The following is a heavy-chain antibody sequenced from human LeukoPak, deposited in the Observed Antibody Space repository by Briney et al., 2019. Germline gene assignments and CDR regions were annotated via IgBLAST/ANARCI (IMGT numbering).Heavy chain of an antibody. D-gene: IGHD6-19*01. CDR1: GGSISSYY. V-gene: IGHV4-4*09. J-gene: IGHJ4*02. CDR3: ARLAVAGTEGIFDY. CDR2: IYTSGST. Sequence: SETLSLTCTVSGGSISSYYWSWTRQPPGKGLEWIGYIYTSGSTNYNPSLKSRVTISVDTSKNQFSLKLSSVTAADTAVYYCARLAVAGTEGIFDYWGQGTLVTVSS.